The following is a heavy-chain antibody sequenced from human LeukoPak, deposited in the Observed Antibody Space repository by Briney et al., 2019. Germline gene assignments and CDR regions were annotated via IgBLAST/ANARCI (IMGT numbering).Heavy chain of an antibody. CDR3: ATFCSGGDCYSFAP. D-gene: IGHD2-15*01. Sequence: GGSLRLSCAASGFTFSSYAMSWVRQAPGKGLEWVSVISGSGGSRKYADSVKGRFTISRDNSKNTLDLQMSSLRVEDTAVYYCATFCSGGDCYSFAPWGQGTLVTVSS. CDR2: ISGSGGSR. J-gene: IGHJ5*02. CDR1: GFTFSSYA. V-gene: IGHV3-23*01.